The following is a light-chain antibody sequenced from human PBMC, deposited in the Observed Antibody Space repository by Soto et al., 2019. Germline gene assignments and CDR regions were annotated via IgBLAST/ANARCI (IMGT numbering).Light chain of an antibody. CDR3: SSYTSNTTPFV. J-gene: IGLJ1*01. CDR2: EVS. CDR1: NSDVGNYIY. V-gene: IGLV2-14*01. Sequence: QSVLTQPASVSGSPGQSITISCTGTNSDVGNYIYVSWYQQRPGKGPKLMIYEVSNRPSGVSNRFSGSKPGNTASLTISGLQAEDEADYYCSSYTSNTTPFVFGTGTKVTVL.